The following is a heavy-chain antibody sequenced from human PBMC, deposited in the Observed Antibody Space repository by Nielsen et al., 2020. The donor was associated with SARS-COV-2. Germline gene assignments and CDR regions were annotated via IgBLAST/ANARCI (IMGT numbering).Heavy chain of an antibody. J-gene: IGHJ6*02. D-gene: IGHD3-3*01. V-gene: IGHV3-9*01. CDR1: GFKFDDYA. CDR2: ISWNSGYI. Sequence: GGSLRLSCEVSGFKFDDYAMHWVRQAPGKGLEWVSGISWNSGYIVSADSVKGRFTISRDNAKNSLYLQMNSLRAEDTALYYCAKITILGDYGMDVWGQGTTVTVSS. CDR3: AKITILGDYGMDV.